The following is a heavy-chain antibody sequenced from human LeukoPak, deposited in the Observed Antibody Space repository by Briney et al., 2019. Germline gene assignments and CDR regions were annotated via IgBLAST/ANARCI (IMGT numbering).Heavy chain of an antibody. J-gene: IGHJ4*02. Sequence: SETLSLTCTVSGGSISSGSYYWRWIRQPAGKGLEWIGRIYTSGSTNYNPSLKSRVTISVDTSKNQSSLKLSSVTAADTAVYYCASGTPLDYWGQGTLVTVSS. CDR3: ASGTPLDY. CDR1: GGSISSGSYY. CDR2: IYTSGST. D-gene: IGHD1-1*01. V-gene: IGHV4-61*02.